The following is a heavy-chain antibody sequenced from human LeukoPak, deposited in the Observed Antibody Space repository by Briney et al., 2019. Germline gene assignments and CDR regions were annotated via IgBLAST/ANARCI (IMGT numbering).Heavy chain of an antibody. V-gene: IGHV4-39*01. J-gene: IGHJ5*02. CDR1: GGSISISSYY. D-gene: IGHD3-16*01. CDR2: IYYSGST. CDR3: ARQIREGWFDP. Sequence: SETLSLTCTVSGGSISISSYYCGWIRQPPGKGLEWIGSIYYSGSTYYNPSLKSRVTISVDTSKNQFSLKLNAVTAADTAVYYCARQIREGWFDPWGQGTLVTVSS.